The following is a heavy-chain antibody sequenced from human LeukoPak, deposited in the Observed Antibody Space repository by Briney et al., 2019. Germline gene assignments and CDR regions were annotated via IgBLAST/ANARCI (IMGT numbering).Heavy chain of an antibody. D-gene: IGHD1-26*01. J-gene: IGHJ4*02. CDR1: GFTFSSYA. V-gene: IGHV3-23*01. CDR3: AKLVGGTTFY. Sequence: GGSLRLSCAASGFTFSSYAMNWVRQAPGKGLEWVSAISGGGGTTYYADSVKGRFTISRDNSKNTLYLQLNSLRGEDTAIYYCAKLVGGTTFYWGQGTLVTVSS. CDR2: ISGGGGTT.